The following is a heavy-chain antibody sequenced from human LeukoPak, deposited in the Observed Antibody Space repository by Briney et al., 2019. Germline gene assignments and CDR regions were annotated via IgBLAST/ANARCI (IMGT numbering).Heavy chain of an antibody. D-gene: IGHD3-10*01. V-gene: IGHV1-18*01. CDR3: ARGKGARDY. J-gene: IGHJ4*02. Sequence: ASVKVSCKASGYTFTTYGITWVRQAPGQGLEWMGWISAYNGDTDYAQNVQGRVTMTTETSTSTAYMELRSLRSDDTAVYYRARGKGARDYWGQGTLVTVSS. CDR2: ISAYNGDT. CDR1: GYTFTTYG.